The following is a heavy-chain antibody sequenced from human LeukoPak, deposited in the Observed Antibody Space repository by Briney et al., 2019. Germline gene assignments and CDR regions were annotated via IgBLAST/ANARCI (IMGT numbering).Heavy chain of an antibody. Sequence: GASVKVSCKASGGTFSSYAISWVRQAPGQGLEWTGRIIPIFGTANYAQKFQGRATITTDESTSTAYMELSSLRSEDTAVYYCAREERRGGKATPDFDYWGQGTLVTVSS. D-gene: IGHD2-15*01. CDR2: IIPIFGTA. J-gene: IGHJ4*02. CDR1: GGTFSSYA. V-gene: IGHV1-69*05. CDR3: AREERRGGKATPDFDY.